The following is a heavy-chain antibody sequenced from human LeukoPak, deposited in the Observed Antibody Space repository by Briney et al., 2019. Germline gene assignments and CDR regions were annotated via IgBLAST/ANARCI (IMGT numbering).Heavy chain of an antibody. Sequence: PGGSLRLSCAASGFTFSSYSMNWVRQAPGKGLEWVSSISSSSSYIYYADSVKGRFTISRDNAKNSLYLQMNSLRAEDTAVYYCARGGEYSSSRIDYWSQGTLVTVSS. V-gene: IGHV3-21*01. CDR3: ARGGEYSSSRIDY. CDR1: GFTFSSYS. J-gene: IGHJ4*02. CDR2: ISSSSSYI. D-gene: IGHD6-6*01.